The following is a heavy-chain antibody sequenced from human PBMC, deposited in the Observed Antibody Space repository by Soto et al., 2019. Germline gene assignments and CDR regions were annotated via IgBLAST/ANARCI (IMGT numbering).Heavy chain of an antibody. CDR3: ARGVVVGITICGVVRNYYYYGMDV. CDR2: INHSGST. J-gene: IGHJ6*02. D-gene: IGHD3-3*01. CDR1: GGSFSGYY. Sequence: SETLSLTCAVYGGSFSGYYWSWIRQPPGKGLEWIGEINHSGSTNYNPSLKSRVTISVDTSKNQFSLKLSSVTAADTAVYYCARGVVVGITICGVVRNYYYYGMDVWGQGTTVTVSS. V-gene: IGHV4-34*01.